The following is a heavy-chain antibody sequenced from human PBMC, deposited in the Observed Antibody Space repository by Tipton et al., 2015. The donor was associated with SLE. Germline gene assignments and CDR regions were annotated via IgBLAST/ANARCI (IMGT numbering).Heavy chain of an antibody. J-gene: IGHJ2*01. Sequence: GLVKPSETLSLTCAVYGGSFNGYLWSWIRQPPGKGLEWIGEIDHSGRTKYNPSFKSRVTISLDTSKNQFSLNLTSVTAADTSVYYCTRLKETIRGSHFVWCFDLWGRGPLVTVSS. CDR3: TRLKETIRGSHFVWCFDL. V-gene: IGHV4-34*01. CDR2: IDHSGRT. CDR1: GGSFNGYL. D-gene: IGHD3-10*01.